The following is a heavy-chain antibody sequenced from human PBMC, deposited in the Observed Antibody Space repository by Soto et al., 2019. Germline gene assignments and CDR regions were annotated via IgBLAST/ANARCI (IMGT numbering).Heavy chain of an antibody. CDR1: GGSFSGYY. CDR3: ARRGGDFWSGYYWSYYYYGMDV. CDR2: INHSGST. V-gene: IGHV4-34*01. J-gene: IGHJ6*02. D-gene: IGHD3-3*01. Sequence: ASETLSLTCAAYGGSFSGYYWSWIRQPPGKGLEWIGEINHSGSTNYNPSLKSRVTISVDTSKNQFSLKLSSVTAADTAVYYCARRGGDFWSGYYWSYYYYGMDVWGQGTTVTVSS.